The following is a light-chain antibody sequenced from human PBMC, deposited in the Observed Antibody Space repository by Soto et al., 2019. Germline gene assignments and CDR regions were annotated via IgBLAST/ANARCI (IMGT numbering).Light chain of an antibody. CDR1: QGISNY. Sequence: DIQMTQSPSSLPASVGDRVTITCRASQGISNYLAWYQQKPGKVPKLLIYAASTFQSGVPSPFSVSGSGTDFTLTISSLQPEDVATYYCQKYNSAPWTFGQGTKLEIK. J-gene: IGKJ1*01. CDR3: QKYNSAPWT. V-gene: IGKV1-27*01. CDR2: AAS.